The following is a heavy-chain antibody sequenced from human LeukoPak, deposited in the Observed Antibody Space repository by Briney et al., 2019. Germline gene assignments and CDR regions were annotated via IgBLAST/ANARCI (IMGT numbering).Heavy chain of an antibody. CDR1: GFTFRSHS. D-gene: IGHD3-3*01. CDR2: ISGSGGTV. CDR3: TRVEKGFWSGFKMDV. Sequence: GGSLRLSCTASGFTFRSHSMIWVRQAPGKGLEWISYISGSGGTVYYADSVKGRFIISRDNDKNSLYLQMNSLRVEDTAVYFCTRVEKGFWSGFKMDVWGKGTTVAVSS. V-gene: IGHV3-48*01. J-gene: IGHJ6*04.